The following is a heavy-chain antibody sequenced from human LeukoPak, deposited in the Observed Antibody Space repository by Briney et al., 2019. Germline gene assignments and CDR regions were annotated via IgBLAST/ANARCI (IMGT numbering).Heavy chain of an antibody. Sequence: PGRSLRLSCAASGFTFDDYAMHWVRQAPGKGLEWVSGISWSSGSIGYADSVKGRFTISRDNAKNSLYLQMNSLRAEDTALYYCAKDMSVGGPTYYFDYWGQGTLVTVSS. V-gene: IGHV3-9*01. D-gene: IGHD1-26*01. J-gene: IGHJ4*02. CDR3: AKDMSVGGPTYYFDY. CDR2: ISWSSGSI. CDR1: GFTFDDYA.